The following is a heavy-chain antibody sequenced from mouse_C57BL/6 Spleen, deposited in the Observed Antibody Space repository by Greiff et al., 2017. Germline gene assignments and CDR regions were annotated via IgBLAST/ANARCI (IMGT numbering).Heavy chain of an antibody. Sequence: EVQRVESGGGLVKPGGSLKLSCAASGFTFSSYTMSWVRQTPEKRLEWVATISGGGGNTYYPDSVKGRFTISRDNAKNTLYLQMSSLRSEDTALYYGARQGTAWFAYWGKGTLVTVSA. V-gene: IGHV5-9*01. CDR3: ARQGTAWFAY. J-gene: IGHJ3*01. CDR1: GFTFSSYT. CDR2: ISGGGGNT. D-gene: IGHD3-3*01.